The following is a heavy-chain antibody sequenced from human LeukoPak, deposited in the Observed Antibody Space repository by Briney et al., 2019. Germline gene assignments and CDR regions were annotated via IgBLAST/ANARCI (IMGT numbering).Heavy chain of an antibody. CDR1: GFTFSDYY. V-gene: IGHV3-11*01. Sequence: GGSLRLSCAASGFTFSDYYMSWIRQAPGKGLEWVSYISSSGSTIYYADSVKGRFTISRDNAKNSLYLQMNSLRAEDTAVYYCARTRYSSSKYYFDYWGQGTLVTVSS. CDR2: ISSSGSTI. J-gene: IGHJ4*02. CDR3: ARTRYSSSKYYFDY. D-gene: IGHD6-6*01.